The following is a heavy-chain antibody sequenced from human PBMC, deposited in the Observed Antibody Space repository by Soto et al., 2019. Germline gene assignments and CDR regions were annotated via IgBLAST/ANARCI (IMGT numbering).Heavy chain of an antibody. CDR2: IGTTSTYI. V-gene: IGHV3-21*01. J-gene: IGHJ6*02. D-gene: IGHD2-21*02. Sequence: VGSLRLSCAASGFTFGTFTMSWVRQAPGKGLEWVSSIGTTSTYIYYADSVRGRFTISRDNAKNSLYLQMNSLRAEDTAVYFCARVMCGDCSSYYYYSMDVWGQGTTVTVSS. CDR1: GFTFGTFT. CDR3: ARVMCGDCSSYYYYSMDV.